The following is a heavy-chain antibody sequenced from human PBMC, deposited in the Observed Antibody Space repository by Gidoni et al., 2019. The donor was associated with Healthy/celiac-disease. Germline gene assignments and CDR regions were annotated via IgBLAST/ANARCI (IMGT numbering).Heavy chain of an antibody. CDR2: IRSKAYGGTT. J-gene: IGHJ4*02. V-gene: IGHV3-49*04. CDR1: GFTFGDYA. Sequence: EVQLVESGGGLVQPGRSLRLSCTASGFTFGDYAMSWVRQAPGKGLEWVGFIRSKAYGGTTEYAASVKGRFTISRDDSKSIAYLQMNSLKTEDTAVYYCTRGPFDYWGQGTLVTVSS. CDR3: TRGPFDY.